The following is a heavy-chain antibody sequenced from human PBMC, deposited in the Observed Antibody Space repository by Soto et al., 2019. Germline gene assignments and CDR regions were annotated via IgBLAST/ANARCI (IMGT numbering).Heavy chain of an antibody. CDR3: ARGVYSEQYGLDV. CDR2: IYYTGDT. D-gene: IGHD1-26*01. V-gene: IGHV4-30-4*01. Sequence: PSETLSLTCTVSGGSSSSGNYYWSWIRQPPGKGLEWIGYIYYTGDTYYNSSLKSRVTISIDTSKNQFSLKLNSVTAADTAVYYCARGVYSEQYGLDVWGQGTTVTVSS. J-gene: IGHJ6*02. CDR1: GGSSSSGNYY.